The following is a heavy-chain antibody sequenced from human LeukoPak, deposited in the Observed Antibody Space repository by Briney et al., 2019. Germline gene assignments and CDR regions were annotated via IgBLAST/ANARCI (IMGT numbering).Heavy chain of an antibody. V-gene: IGHV4-39*01. Sequence: SETLSLTCTVSGGSISSSSYYWGWIRQPPGKGLEWIGSIYYSGSTYYNPSLKSRVTISVDTSKNQFSLKLSSVTAADTAVYYCASVNSGSYPYYFDYWGQGTLVTVST. CDR2: IYYSGST. CDR3: ASVNSGSYPYYFDY. J-gene: IGHJ4*02. D-gene: IGHD1-26*01. CDR1: GGSISSSSYY.